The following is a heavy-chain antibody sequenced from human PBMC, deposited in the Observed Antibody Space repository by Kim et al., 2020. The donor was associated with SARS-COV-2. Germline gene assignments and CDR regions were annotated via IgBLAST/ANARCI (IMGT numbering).Heavy chain of an antibody. V-gene: IGHV3-23*01. CDR2: ISGSGGST. CDR1: GFTFSSYA. D-gene: IGHD6-13*01. J-gene: IGHJ4*02. Sequence: GGSLRLSCAASGFTFSSYAMSWVRQAPGKGLEWVSAISGSGGSTYYADSVKGRFTISRDNSKNTLYLQMNSLRAEDTAVYYCGQSRQQLGSFDYWGQGTLVTVSS. CDR3: GQSRQQLGSFDY.